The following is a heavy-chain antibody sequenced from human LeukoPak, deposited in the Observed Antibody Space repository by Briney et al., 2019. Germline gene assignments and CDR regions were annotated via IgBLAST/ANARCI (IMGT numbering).Heavy chain of an antibody. CDR2: IRYDESNK. CDR1: ALTFSSYG. D-gene: IGHD3-10*01. J-gene: IGHJ4*02. Sequence: PGGSLRLTCAASALTFSSYGMNWVRQAPDKGLEWVAFIRYDESNKYYADSVKGRFTISRDNSKNTLYLQMNSLRAEDTAVYYCAKDRQNGGFGELLFPSYYFDYWGQGTLVTVSS. CDR3: AKDRQNGGFGELLFPSYYFDY. V-gene: IGHV3-30*02.